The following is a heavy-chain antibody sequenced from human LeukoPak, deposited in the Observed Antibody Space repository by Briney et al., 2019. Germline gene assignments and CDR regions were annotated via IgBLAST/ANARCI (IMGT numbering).Heavy chain of an antibody. Sequence: SETLSLTCTVSGGSISSYYWSWIRQPPGKGLEWIGYIYYSVSTNYNPSLKSRVTISVDTSKNQFSLKLSSVTAADTAVYYCAGAQWLGYWGQGTLVTVSS. CDR1: GGSISSYY. D-gene: IGHD6-19*01. V-gene: IGHV4-59*08. J-gene: IGHJ4*02. CDR2: IYYSVST. CDR3: AGAQWLGY.